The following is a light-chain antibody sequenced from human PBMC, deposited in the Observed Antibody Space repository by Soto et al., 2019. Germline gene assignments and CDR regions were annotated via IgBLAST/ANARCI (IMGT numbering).Light chain of an antibody. CDR2: DVN. CDR3: SSFTTSSTDV. V-gene: IGLV2-18*02. CDR1: SSDVGSNNR. Sequence: QSALTQPPSVSGSPGQSVAISCSGSSSDVGSNNRVSWYQQSPGTAPKLMIYDVNNRPSGVPDRFSGSKSGNTASLTISGLQAEDEADYYCSSFTTSSTDVFGTGTKVTVL. J-gene: IGLJ1*01.